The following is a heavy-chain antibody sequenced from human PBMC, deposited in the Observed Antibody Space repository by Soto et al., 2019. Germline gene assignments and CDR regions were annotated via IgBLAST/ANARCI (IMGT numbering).Heavy chain of an antibody. J-gene: IGHJ6*02. Sequence: ASVKVSCKASGYTFTSYYMHWVRQAPGQGLEWMGWMNPNSGNTGYAQKFQGRVTMTTDTSTSTAYMELRSLRSDDTAVYYCATALGAIINPASGGYYGMDVWGQGTTVTVSS. CDR2: MNPNSGNT. V-gene: IGHV1-8*02. CDR3: ATALGAIINPASGGYYGMDV. D-gene: IGHD3-10*01. CDR1: GYTFTSYY.